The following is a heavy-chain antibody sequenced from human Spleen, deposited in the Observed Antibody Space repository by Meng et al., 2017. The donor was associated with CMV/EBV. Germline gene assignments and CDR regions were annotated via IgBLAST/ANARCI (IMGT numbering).Heavy chain of an antibody. Sequence: GGSLRLSCVASGFTFSHYAMSWVRQAPGKGLEWVSRINYDGSTTSYADSVQGRFTISRDNAMNTLYLQMNSLRAEDTAVYYCATIAARPTWGQGTLVTVSS. CDR2: INYDGSTT. J-gene: IGHJ5*02. D-gene: IGHD6-6*01. CDR1: GFTFSHYA. V-gene: IGHV3-74*01. CDR3: ATIAARPT.